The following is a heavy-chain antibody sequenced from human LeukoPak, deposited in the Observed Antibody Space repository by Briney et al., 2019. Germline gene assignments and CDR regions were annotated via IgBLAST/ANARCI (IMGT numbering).Heavy chain of an antibody. CDR3: ARSSNDAGGYVDY. D-gene: IGHD2-8*02. V-gene: IGHV1-8*01. CDR2: MNPNSANT. J-gene: IGHJ4*02. CDR1: GYTFTSYA. Sequence: ASVKVSCKASGYTFTSYAIHWVRQATGQGPEWMGWMNPNSANTGYAQKFQGRVTMTRNTSISTAYMELSSLRSEDTAVYYCARSSNDAGGYVDYWGQGTLVTVSS.